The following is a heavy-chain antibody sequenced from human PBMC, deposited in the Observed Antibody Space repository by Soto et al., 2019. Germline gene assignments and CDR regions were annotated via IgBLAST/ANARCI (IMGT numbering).Heavy chain of an antibody. CDR2: IYHSGST. V-gene: IGHV4-30-2*01. Sequence: PSETLSLTCAVSGGSISSGGYSWSWIRQPPGKGLEWIGYIYHSGSTYYNPSLKSRVTISVDRSKNQLSLKLSSVTAADTAVYYCAREGSSVTGIFDYWGQGTLVTVSS. J-gene: IGHJ4*02. CDR1: GGSISSGGYS. D-gene: IGHD2-2*01. CDR3: AREGSSVTGIFDY.